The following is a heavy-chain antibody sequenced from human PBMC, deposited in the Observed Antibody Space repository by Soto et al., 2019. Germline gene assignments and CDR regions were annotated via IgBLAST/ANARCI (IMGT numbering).Heavy chain of an antibody. V-gene: IGHV3-74*01. J-gene: IGHJ4*02. D-gene: IGHD4-17*01. Sequence: EVQLVEAGGGLVQPGGSLRLSCAASGFTFSTYWMHWVRQVPGKGLVWVSRINIDGSTTSYADSVRGRFTISRDNAKDTVYLQMNSLRAEDTAVYYCAIVRNGDWYFDSWGQGTLVTVSS. CDR1: GFTFSTYW. CDR2: INIDGSTT. CDR3: AIVRNGDWYFDS.